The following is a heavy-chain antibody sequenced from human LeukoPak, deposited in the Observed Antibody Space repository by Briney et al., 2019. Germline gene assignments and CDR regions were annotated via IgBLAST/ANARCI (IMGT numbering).Heavy chain of an antibody. CDR3: ARAHCSGGRCNSFNLPYGMDV. CDR2: IYYSGST. J-gene: IGHJ6*02. CDR1: GGSISSGDYY. V-gene: IGHV4-30-4*01. Sequence: SQTLSLTCTVSGGSISSGDYYWSWIRQPPGKGLEWIGYIYYSGSTSYNPSLKSRVIISVDTSKNQFSLKVSSVTAADTAVYFCARAHCSGGRCNSFNLPYGMDVWGQGTTVTVSS. D-gene: IGHD2-15*01.